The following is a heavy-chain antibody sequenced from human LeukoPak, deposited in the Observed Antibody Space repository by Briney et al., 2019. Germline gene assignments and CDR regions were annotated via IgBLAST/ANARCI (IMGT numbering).Heavy chain of an antibody. D-gene: IGHD4-17*01. J-gene: IGHJ4*02. CDR1: GFTFSSYA. CDR2: ISSNGGST. CDR3: ARVRAGYGDYDY. V-gene: IGHV3-64*01. Sequence: PGGSLRLSCAASGFTFSSYAMHWVRQAPGQGLEYVSAISSNGGSTYYANSVKGRFTISRDNSKNTLYLQLGSLRAEDMAVYYCARVRAGYGDYDYWGQGTLVTVSS.